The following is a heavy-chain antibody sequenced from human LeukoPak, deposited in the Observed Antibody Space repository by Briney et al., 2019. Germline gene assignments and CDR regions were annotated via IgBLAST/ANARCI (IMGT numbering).Heavy chain of an antibody. CDR1: GGPFSGYF. CDR3: ASSWRYIGAFDY. D-gene: IGHD3-16*02. J-gene: IGHJ4*02. Sequence: PSETLSLTCAVSGGPFSGYFWSWIRQPPGKGLEWIGEINHSGSTNYNPSLKSRVTISVDTSKNQFSLKLSSVTAADTAVYYCASSWRYIGAFDYWGQGTLVTVSS. V-gene: IGHV4-34*01. CDR2: INHSGST.